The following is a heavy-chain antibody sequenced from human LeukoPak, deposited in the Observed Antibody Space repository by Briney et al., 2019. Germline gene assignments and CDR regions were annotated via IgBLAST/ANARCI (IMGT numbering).Heavy chain of an antibody. D-gene: IGHD2-8*02. V-gene: IGHV1-8*01. Sequence: GASVKVSCKTSGYTFTNYDINWVRQATGQGLEWLGWMNTKSGDTGYPKKFQGRVTVTRDNSIRTAYMELRGLRSEDTAMYFCARVVPGPFNRFEAWGQGTLVTVSS. CDR3: ARVVPGPFNRFEA. CDR2: MNTKSGDT. CDR1: GYTFTNYD. J-gene: IGHJ5*02.